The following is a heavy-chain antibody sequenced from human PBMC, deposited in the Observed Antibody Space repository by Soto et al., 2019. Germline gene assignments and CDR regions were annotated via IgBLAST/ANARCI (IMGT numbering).Heavy chain of an antibody. CDR3: ASRPGLDTGPFDY. Sequence: QVHLVQSGAEVREPGASVKISCKASGSTFTTHPIHWVRQAPDQRLEWMGWINPGNGYSDYSQKFQGRVTFTRDTSANTAYMELNSLRAEDTALYYCASRPGLDTGPFDYWGQGTLVTVSS. J-gene: IGHJ4*02. CDR2: INPGNGYS. D-gene: IGHD1-1*01. CDR1: GSTFTTHP. V-gene: IGHV1-3*01.